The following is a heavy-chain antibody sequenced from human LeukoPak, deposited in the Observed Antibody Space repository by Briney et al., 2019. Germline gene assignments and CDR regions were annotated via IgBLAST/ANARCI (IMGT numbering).Heavy chain of an antibody. CDR2: ISFDGSNK. CDR1: GFTFSSYD. V-gene: IGHV3-33*01. CDR3: ARDIESGYFDY. J-gene: IGHJ4*02. D-gene: IGHD3-16*02. Sequence: GRSLRLSCAASGFTFSSYDVHWVRQAPGKGLEWVAVISFDGSNKYCADSVKGRFTISRDDSKNTLYLQMNSLRAEDTAVYYCARDIESGYFDYWGQGTLVTVSS.